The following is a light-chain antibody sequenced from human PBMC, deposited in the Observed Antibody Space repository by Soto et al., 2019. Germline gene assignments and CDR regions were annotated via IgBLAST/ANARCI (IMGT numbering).Light chain of an antibody. Sequence: QSLLTQPPSASGIPGQRVTISCSRSSSNIGTSSVHWYKHLPGTAPKPLIYTNDQRPSGVPDRFSGSKSGTSASLAISGLQSEDEADYYCAVWDDSLNGHVFGAGTKVTVL. V-gene: IGLV1-44*01. CDR3: AVWDDSLNGHV. CDR1: SSNIGTSS. CDR2: TND. J-gene: IGLJ1*01.